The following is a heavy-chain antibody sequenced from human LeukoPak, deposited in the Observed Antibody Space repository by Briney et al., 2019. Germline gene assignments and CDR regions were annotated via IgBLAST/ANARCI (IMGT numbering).Heavy chain of an antibody. Sequence: SETLSLTCAVYGGSFSGYYWSWIRQPPGKGLEWIGESNHSGSTNYNPSLKSRVTITVDTSKNQFSLKLSSVTAADTAVYYCARIEGNYDFWSAYYGQDYWGQGTLVTVSS. D-gene: IGHD3-3*01. CDR2: SNHSGST. J-gene: IGHJ4*02. CDR3: ARIEGNYDFWSAYYGQDY. V-gene: IGHV4-34*01. CDR1: GGSFSGYY.